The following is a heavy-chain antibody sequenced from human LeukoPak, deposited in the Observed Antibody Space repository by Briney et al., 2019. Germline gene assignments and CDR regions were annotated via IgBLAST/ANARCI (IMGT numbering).Heavy chain of an antibody. D-gene: IGHD3-22*01. V-gene: IGHV1-2*02. J-gene: IGHJ3*02. CDR1: GYTFTGYY. CDR2: LNPNSGGT. CDR3: ARTPIHYDSSGSTWGAFDI. Sequence: ASVKVSCKASGYTFTGYYMHWVRQAPGQGLEWMGWLNPNSGGTKSAQKFQGRVTMTRDTSISTAYMELTRLMSDDTAVYYCARTPIHYDSSGSTWGAFDIWGQGTMVTVSS.